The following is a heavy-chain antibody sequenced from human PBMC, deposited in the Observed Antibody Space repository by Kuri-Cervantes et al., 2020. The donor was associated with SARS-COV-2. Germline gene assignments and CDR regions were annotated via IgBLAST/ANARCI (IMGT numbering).Heavy chain of an antibody. CDR3: ARDSLYYDFWSGLYGPSH. Sequence: SETLSLTCAVSGASISSYYWNWIRQPAGKGLEWIGRVYTSGITNYNPSLKSRVTMSVDTSNNQFSLKLNSVTAADTAVYYCARDSLYYDFWSGLYGPSHWGQGTLVTVSS. CDR1: GASISSYY. J-gene: IGHJ4*02. D-gene: IGHD3-3*01. CDR2: VYTSGIT. V-gene: IGHV4-4*07.